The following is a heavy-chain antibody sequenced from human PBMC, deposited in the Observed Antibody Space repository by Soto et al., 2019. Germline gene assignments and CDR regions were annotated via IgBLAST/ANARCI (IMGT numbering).Heavy chain of an antibody. J-gene: IGHJ3*02. CDR2: ISNRGDT. V-gene: IGHV3-66*01. CDR1: GFIVSDTY. Sequence: EVQLVESGGGLVQPGGSLRLSCTASGFIVSDTYVNWVRQAPGKGLEWVSVISNRGDTHYADSVRGRFSLSRDISDNTLHLQMNNLRVEDTAVYYCAREPRYCRGGSCSITGDAYYIWGQGTMITVSS. CDR3: AREPRYCRGGSCSITGDAYYI. D-gene: IGHD2-15*01.